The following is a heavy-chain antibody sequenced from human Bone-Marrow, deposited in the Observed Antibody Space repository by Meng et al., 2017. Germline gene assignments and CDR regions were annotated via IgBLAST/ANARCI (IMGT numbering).Heavy chain of an antibody. V-gene: IGHV3-23*04. Sequence: QLVESGGDLVVPGGSLRLSCAASGFTFSGYAMSWVRQAPGKGLEWVSAISGSGGSTYYADSVKGRFTISRDNSKNTLYLQMNSLKTEDTAVYYCTTDRGSGDYWGQGTLVTVSS. J-gene: IGHJ4*02. CDR1: GFTFSGYA. CDR2: ISGSGGST. CDR3: TTDRGSGDY. D-gene: IGHD2-15*01.